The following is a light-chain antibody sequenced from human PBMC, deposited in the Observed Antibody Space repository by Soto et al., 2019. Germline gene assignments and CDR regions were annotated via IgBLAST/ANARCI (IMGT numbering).Light chain of an antibody. V-gene: IGKV1-13*02. Sequence: AFQLTQSPSSLSASVGDRVTITCRASQGISSALAWYQQKPGKAPKLLIYDASSLESGVPSRFSGSGSGTDFTLTISSLQPEDFATYYFQQFNSYPITFGQGTRLQIK. CDR2: DAS. CDR3: QQFNSYPIT. CDR1: QGISSA. J-gene: IGKJ5*01.